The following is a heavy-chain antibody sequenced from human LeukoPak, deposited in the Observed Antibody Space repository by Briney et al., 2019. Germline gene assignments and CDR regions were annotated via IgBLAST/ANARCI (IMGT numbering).Heavy chain of an antibody. Sequence: PGGSLRLSCAASGFTFSNYAMDWIRQAPGKGLEWVSYISSSGSTIYYADSVKGRFTISRDNAKNPLYLQMNSLRAEDTAVYYCARDRYSSSWYRFDPWGQGTLVTVSS. CDR1: GFTFSNYA. D-gene: IGHD6-13*01. CDR3: ARDRYSSSWYRFDP. V-gene: IGHV3-11*01. J-gene: IGHJ5*02. CDR2: ISSSGSTI.